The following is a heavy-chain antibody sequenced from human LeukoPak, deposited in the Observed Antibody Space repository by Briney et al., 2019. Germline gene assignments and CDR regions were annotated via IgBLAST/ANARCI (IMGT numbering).Heavy chain of an antibody. D-gene: IGHD3-9*01. V-gene: IGHV3-66*01. J-gene: IGHJ6*02. Sequence: GGSLRLSCAASGFTVSINYMTWVRQAPGKGLESVSAIYSVGKTYYADSVKGGFTISRDNSKNTLYLQMNSLGAEGTAVYYCARDGFEGMDVWGQGTTVTVSS. CDR2: IYSVGKT. CDR1: GFTVSINY. CDR3: ARDGFEGMDV.